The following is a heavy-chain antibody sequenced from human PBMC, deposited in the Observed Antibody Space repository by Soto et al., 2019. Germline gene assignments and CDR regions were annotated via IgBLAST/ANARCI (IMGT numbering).Heavy chain of an antibody. D-gene: IGHD3-10*01. CDR1: GFTFSSYA. Sequence: GGSLRLSCAASGFTFSSYAMSWVRQAPGKGLEWVSAISGSGGSTYYADSVKGRFTISRDNSKNTLYLQMNSLRAEDTAVYYCARNYYGSGAWGYYYYGMDVWGQGTTVTVSS. V-gene: IGHV3-23*01. CDR3: ARNYYGSGAWGYYYYGMDV. CDR2: ISGSGGST. J-gene: IGHJ6*02.